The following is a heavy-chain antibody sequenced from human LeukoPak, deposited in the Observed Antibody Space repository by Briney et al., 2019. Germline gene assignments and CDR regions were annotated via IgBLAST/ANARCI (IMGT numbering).Heavy chain of an antibody. D-gene: IGHD3-22*01. J-gene: IGHJ4*02. CDR3: AKAHSSGYYELFDY. V-gene: IGHV3-21*01. CDR2: ISSSSSYI. Sequence: GGSLRLSCAASGFTFSSYSMNWVRQAPGKGLEWVSSISSSSSYIYYADSVKGRFTISRDNAKNSLYLQMNSLRAEDTAVYYCAKAHSSGYYELFDYWGQGTLVTVSS. CDR1: GFTFSSYS.